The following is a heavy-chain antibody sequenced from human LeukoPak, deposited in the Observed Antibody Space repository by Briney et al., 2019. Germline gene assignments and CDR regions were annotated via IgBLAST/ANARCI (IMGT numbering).Heavy chain of an antibody. D-gene: IGHD2-2*01. J-gene: IGHJ6*02. CDR1: GYTFTGYY. CDR3: ARDLPLRSTSCYARGVCYYYYYGMDV. CDR2: INPNSGGT. Sequence: GASVKVSCKASGYTFTGYYMHWVRQAPGQGLEWMGWINPNSGGTNYAQKFQGRVTMTRDTSISTAYMELSRLRSDDTAVYYCARDLPLRSTSCYARGVCYYYYYGMDVWGQGTTVTVSS. V-gene: IGHV1-2*02.